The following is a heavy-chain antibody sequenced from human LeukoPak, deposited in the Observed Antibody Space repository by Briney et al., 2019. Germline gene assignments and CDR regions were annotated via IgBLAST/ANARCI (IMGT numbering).Heavy chain of an antibody. CDR3: ARETYYYGSGQRNYFDY. Sequence: GGSLRLSCAASGFTFSDYTMNWVRLAPGKGLEWVSSISGSSNYIYYADSVKGRFTISRGNAKNSLYLQMNSLRAEDTAVYYCARETYYYGSGQRNYFDYWGQGTLVTVSS. V-gene: IGHV3-21*01. CDR2: ISGSSNYI. D-gene: IGHD3-10*01. CDR1: GFTFSDYT. J-gene: IGHJ4*02.